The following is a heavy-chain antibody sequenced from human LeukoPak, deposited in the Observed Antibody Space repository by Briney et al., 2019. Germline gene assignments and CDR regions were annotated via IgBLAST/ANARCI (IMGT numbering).Heavy chain of an antibody. CDR1: GGSISSYY. J-gene: IGHJ4*02. CDR2: IYCSGST. D-gene: IGHD2-15*01. V-gene: IGHV4-59*01. Sequence: HPSETLSLTCTVSGGSISSYYWSWIRQPPGKGLEWIGHIYCSGSTNYNPSLKSRVTISVDTSKNQFSLKLSSVTAADTAVYYCARVDCSGGSCYSGGFGYWGQGTLVTVSS. CDR3: ARVDCSGGSCYSGGFGY.